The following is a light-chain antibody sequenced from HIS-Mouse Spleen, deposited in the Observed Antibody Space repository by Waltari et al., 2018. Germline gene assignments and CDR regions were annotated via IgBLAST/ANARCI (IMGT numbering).Light chain of an antibody. J-gene: IGLJ2*01. CDR1: ALPKQY. V-gene: IGLV3-10*01. CDR2: EDS. Sequence: SYELTQPPSVSVSPGQTARIPCSGAALPKQYAYWYQQKSGQAPVLVIYEDSKRPYGIPERFSGSSSGTMATLTISGAQVEDEADYYCYSTDSSGNHRVFGGGTKLTVL. CDR3: YSTDSSGNHRV.